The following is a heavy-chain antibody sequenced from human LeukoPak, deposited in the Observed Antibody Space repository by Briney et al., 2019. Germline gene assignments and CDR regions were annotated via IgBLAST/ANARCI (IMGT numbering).Heavy chain of an antibody. D-gene: IGHD3-22*01. CDR3: ARGAYYYED. J-gene: IGHJ4*02. CDR1: GFTFSSYA. V-gene: IGHV3-48*01. Sequence: GGSLRLSCAASGFTFSSYAMSWVRQAPGKGLEWVSYISSSSSTIYYADSVKGRFTISRDNAKNSLYLQMNSLRAEDTAVYYCARGAYYYEDWGQGTLVTVSS. CDR2: ISSSSSTI.